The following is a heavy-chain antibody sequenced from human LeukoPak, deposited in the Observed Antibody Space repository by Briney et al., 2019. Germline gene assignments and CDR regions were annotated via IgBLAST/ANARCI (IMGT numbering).Heavy chain of an antibody. Sequence: TGGSLRLSCAASGFTFTNAWMSWVRQAPGKGLEWVGRIKSKTEGATGDFAATVKGRFAISRDDSKNTLYLQMNSLKTDDTAVYYCTAGTGRSDFDYWGQGTLVTVSS. CDR2: IKSKTEGATG. CDR1: GFTFTNAW. CDR3: TAGTGRSDFDY. D-gene: IGHD1-14*01. V-gene: IGHV3-15*01. J-gene: IGHJ4*02.